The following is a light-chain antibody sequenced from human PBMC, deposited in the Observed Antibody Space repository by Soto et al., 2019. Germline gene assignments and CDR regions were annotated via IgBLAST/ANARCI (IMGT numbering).Light chain of an antibody. CDR1: QSVSSSY. J-gene: IGKJ1*01. CDR3: QQYGSSRT. V-gene: IGKV3-20*01. Sequence: EIVLTQSPGTLSLSPWERAPLSCRASQSVSSSYLAWYQQKPGQAPRLIIYGASSRGTGIPDRFSGSGSGTDFPLTISILEPEDSAEYYCQQYGSSRTFGQGTKVDIK. CDR2: GAS.